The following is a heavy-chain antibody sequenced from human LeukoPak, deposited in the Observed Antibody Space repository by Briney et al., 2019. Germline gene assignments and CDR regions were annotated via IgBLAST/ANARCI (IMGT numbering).Heavy chain of an antibody. D-gene: IGHD3-10*01. J-gene: IGHJ5*02. CDR1: GFTFSSYA. CDR3: AKNPSGSGRFDP. Sequence: GGPLRLSCAASGFTFSSYAMSWVRQAPGKGLEWASAISGSGGSTYYADSVKGRFTISRDNSKNTLYLQMNSLRAEDTAVYYCAKNPSGSGRFDPWGQGTLVTVSS. CDR2: ISGSGGST. V-gene: IGHV3-23*01.